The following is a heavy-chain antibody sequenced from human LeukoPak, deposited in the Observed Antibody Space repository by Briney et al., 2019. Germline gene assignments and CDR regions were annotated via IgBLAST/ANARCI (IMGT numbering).Heavy chain of an antibody. Sequence: APVKVSCKASGYTFTSYYMHWVRQAPGQGLEWMGIINPSGGSTSYAQKFQGRVTMTRDTSTSIVYMELSSLRSEDTAVYYCARDAFLSGTTPWNWFDPWGQGTLVTVSS. CDR1: GYTFTSYY. CDR3: ARDAFLSGTTPWNWFDP. J-gene: IGHJ5*02. V-gene: IGHV1-46*01. CDR2: INPSGGST. D-gene: IGHD1-20*01.